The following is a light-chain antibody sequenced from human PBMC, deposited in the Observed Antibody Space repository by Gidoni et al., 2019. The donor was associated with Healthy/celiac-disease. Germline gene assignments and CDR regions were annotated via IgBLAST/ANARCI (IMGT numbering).Light chain of an antibody. Sequence: DIVITQSPDYLSVSLGERATINCKSSQSVLYSSTNKNYLAWYQQKPGQPPKLLIYWASTRESGVPDRFSGSGSGTDFALTISSLQAEDVAVYYCQQYYSTPPWTFGQGTKVEIK. CDR1: QSVLYSSTNKNY. V-gene: IGKV4-1*01. J-gene: IGKJ1*01. CDR3: QQYYSTPPWT. CDR2: WAS.